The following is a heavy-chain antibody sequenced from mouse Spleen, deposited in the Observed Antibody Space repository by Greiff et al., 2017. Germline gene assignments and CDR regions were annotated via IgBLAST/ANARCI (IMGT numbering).Heavy chain of an antibody. D-gene: IGHD2-13*01. Sequence: VQLVESGPQLVRPGASVKISCKASGYSFTSYWMHWVKQRPGQGLEWIGMIDPSDSETRLNQKFKDKATLTVDKSSSTAYMQLSSPTSEDSAVYYCAIDGDYAWFAYWGQGTLVTVSA. CDR1: GYSFTSYW. CDR2: IDPSDSET. V-gene: IGHV1-74*01. CDR3: AIDGDYAWFAY. J-gene: IGHJ3*01.